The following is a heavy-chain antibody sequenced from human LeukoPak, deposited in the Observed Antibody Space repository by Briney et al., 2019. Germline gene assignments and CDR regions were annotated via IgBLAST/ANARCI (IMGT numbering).Heavy chain of an antibody. CDR3: ARHSRQLKYYFDY. Sequence: SETLSLTCTVSGGSISSYYWSWIRQPPGKGLEWIGYIYYSGSTNYNPSLKSRVTISVDTSKNQFSLKLSSVTAADTAVYYCARHSRQLKYYFDYWDQGTLVTVSS. V-gene: IGHV4-59*08. CDR2: IYYSGST. J-gene: IGHJ4*02. D-gene: IGHD6-6*01. CDR1: GGSISSYY.